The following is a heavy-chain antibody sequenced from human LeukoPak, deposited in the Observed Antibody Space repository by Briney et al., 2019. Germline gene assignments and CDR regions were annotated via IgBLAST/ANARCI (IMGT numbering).Heavy chain of an antibody. V-gene: IGHV4-59*01. J-gene: IGHJ3*01. CDR2: VYYSRSS. Sequence: SETLSLTCTVSGGSISAYYWNGIRQPPGQGLEWIGYVYYSRSSNYNPSLKSRATISLDTSKRQFSLTLRSVTAADTAVYYCARLFQDNGNYGSFHFWGQGTMVTVSS. CDR1: GGSISAYY. CDR3: ARLFQDNGNYGSFHF. D-gene: IGHD1-7*01.